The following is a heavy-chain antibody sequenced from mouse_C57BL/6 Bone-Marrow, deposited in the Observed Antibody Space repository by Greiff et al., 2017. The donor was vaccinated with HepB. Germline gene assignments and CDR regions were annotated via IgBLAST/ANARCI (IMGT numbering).Heavy chain of an antibody. V-gene: IGHV10-1*01. CDR2: IRSKSNNYAT. CDR3: VRQTGTSWYFDV. CDR1: GFSFNTYA. J-gene: IGHJ1*03. D-gene: IGHD4-1*01. Sequence: EVKLVESGGGLVQPKGSLKLSCAASGFSFNTYAMNWVRQAPGKGLEWVARIRSKSNNYATYYADSVKDRFTISRDDSESMLYLQMNNLKTEDTAMYYCVRQTGTSWYFDVWGTGTTVTVSS.